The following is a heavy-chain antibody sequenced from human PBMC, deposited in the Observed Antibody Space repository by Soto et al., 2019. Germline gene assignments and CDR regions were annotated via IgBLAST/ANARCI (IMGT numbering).Heavy chain of an antibody. Sequence: QVQLQQWGAGLLKPSETLSLTCAVYGGSFSGYYWTWIRQPPGTGLEWIGEINHSGSTNYNPCLKSRVTISVDTSKNPFSLKRTSVTAADTAVYYCARDKITGLFDYWGQGTLVTVSS. V-gene: IGHV4-34*01. CDR3: ARDKITGLFDY. CDR2: INHSGST. J-gene: IGHJ4*02. D-gene: IGHD2-8*02. CDR1: GGSFSGYY.